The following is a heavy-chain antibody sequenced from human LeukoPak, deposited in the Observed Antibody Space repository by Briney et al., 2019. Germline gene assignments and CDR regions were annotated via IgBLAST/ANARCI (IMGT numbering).Heavy chain of an antibody. CDR1: GGSISSYY. D-gene: IGHD2-21*01. CDR2: IYYSGST. V-gene: IGHV4-59*08. CDR3: ARHWPIYYFDY. Sequence: PSETLSLTCTVSGGSISSYYWSWIRQPPGKGLEWIGYIYYSGSTNYNPSLKSRVTISVDTSKNQFSLKLSSVTAADTAAYYCARHWPIYYFDYWGQGTLVTVSS. J-gene: IGHJ4*02.